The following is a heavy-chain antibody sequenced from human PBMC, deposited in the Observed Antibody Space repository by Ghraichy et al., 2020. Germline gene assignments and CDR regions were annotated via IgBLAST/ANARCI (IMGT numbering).Heavy chain of an antibody. CDR1: GYSISSGYY. CDR2: IYHSGST. CDR3: ARAFGPPSFVPDDY. V-gene: IGHV4-38-2*01. Sequence: SETLSLTCAVSGYSISSGYYWGWIRQPPGKGLEWIGSIYHSGSTYYNPSLKSRVTISVDTSKNQFSLKLSSVTAADTAVYYCARAFGPPSFVPDDYWGQGTLVTVSS. J-gene: IGHJ4*02. D-gene: IGHD3/OR15-3a*01.